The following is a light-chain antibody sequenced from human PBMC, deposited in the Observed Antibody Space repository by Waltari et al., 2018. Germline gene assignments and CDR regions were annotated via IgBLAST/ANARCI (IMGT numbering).Light chain of an antibody. CDR2: DAS. J-gene: IGKJ1*01. V-gene: IGKV3-20*01. Sequence: EIMLTQSPGTLSLSPGERATLSCRASQRISRFLAWYQQKPGQAPRLLIYDASTRATGIPDRFRGSGSGTDFSLTISRLEPEDIAVYYCQKYGSLPATFGQGTKVEIK. CDR3: QKYGSLPAT. CDR1: QRISRF.